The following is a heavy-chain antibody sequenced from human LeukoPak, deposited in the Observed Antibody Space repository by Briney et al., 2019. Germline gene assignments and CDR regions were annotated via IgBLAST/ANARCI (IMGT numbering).Heavy chain of an antibody. Sequence: PVKVSCKASGGTFSSYAISWVRQAPGQGLEWMGRIIPILGIANYAQKFQGRVTITADKSTSTAYMELSSLRSEDTAVYYCARSEGGVYSSGWYDPLIEHLVDYWGQGTLVTVSS. D-gene: IGHD6-19*01. CDR2: IIPILGIA. CDR1: GGTFSSYA. V-gene: IGHV1-69*04. J-gene: IGHJ4*02. CDR3: ARSEGGVYSSGWYDPLIEHLVDY.